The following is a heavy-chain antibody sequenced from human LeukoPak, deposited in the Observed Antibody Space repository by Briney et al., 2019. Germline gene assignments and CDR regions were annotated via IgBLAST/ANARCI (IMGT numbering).Heavy chain of an antibody. Sequence: PSETLSLTCTVSGGSISSSIYYWGWIRQPPGKGLEWIGSIYYSGSTYYTPSLKSRVTISVHTSKNQFSLKLSSVTAADTAVYYCARHPFGYSSSWYERGDYFDYWGQGTLVTVSS. CDR3: ARHPFGYSSSWYERGDYFDY. D-gene: IGHD6-13*01. CDR2: IYYSGST. J-gene: IGHJ4*02. CDR1: GGSISSSIYY. V-gene: IGHV4-39*01.